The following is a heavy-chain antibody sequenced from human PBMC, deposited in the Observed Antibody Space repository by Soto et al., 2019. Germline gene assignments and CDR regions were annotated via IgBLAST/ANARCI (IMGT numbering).Heavy chain of an antibody. CDR2: ISSSSSYI. CDR1: GFTFSSYS. Sequence: EVQLVESGGGLVKPGGSLRLSCAASGFTFSSYSMNWVRQAPGKGLEWVSSISSSSSYIYYADSVKGRFTISRDNAKNSLSLQMKCLRAEDTAVYYCARVDLWPPSMVVWGKGTTVTVSS. J-gene: IGHJ6*03. V-gene: IGHV3-21*01. CDR3: ARVDLWPPSMVV.